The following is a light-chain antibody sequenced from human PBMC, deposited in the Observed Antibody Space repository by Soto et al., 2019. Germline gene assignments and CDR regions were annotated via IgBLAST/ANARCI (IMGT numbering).Light chain of an antibody. CDR1: SSNIGAGYD. CDR3: QSYDSSLSAL. V-gene: IGLV1-40*01. J-gene: IGLJ3*02. Sequence: QSVLTQPPSVSGAPGQRVPISCTGSSSNIGAGYDVHWYQQLPGTAPKLLIYGNSNRPSGVPDRFSGSKSGTSASLAITGLQAEDEADYYGQSYDSSLSALFGGGTKLTV. CDR2: GNS.